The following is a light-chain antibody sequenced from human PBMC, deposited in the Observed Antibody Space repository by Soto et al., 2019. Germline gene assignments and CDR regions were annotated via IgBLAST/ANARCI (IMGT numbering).Light chain of an antibody. V-gene: IGLV1-40*01. CDR1: GSNVGAGYD. CDR2: ANT. J-gene: IGLJ3*02. CDR3: HSYDSSLSGWV. Sequence: QAVVTQPPSVSGAPGQRVTISCTGSGSNVGAGYDVHWYQQLPGTAPKLLIYANTNRPSGVPDRFSGSKSGTSASLAITGLQAEDEADYYCHSYDSSLSGWVFGGGTKLTVL.